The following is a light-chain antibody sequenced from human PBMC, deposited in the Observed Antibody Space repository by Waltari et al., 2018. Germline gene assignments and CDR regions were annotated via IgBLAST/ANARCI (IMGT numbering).Light chain of an antibody. J-gene: IGKJ2*01. V-gene: IGKV1-5*03. Sequence: DIQMTQSPSTLAASVGDRITITGRASQHINTWLDWYQQKPGKATELLVENASVLQSGVPSRISGSGSGTEFTLTVTSLQPDASATYFCQQYNSDLYTFGQGTKLEIK. CDR2: NAS. CDR1: QHINTW. CDR3: QQYNSDLYT.